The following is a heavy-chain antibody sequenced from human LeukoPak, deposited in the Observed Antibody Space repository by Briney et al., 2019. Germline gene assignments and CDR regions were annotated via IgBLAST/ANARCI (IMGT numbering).Heavy chain of an antibody. CDR2: INPSDGST. CDR1: AYPFTTYY. J-gene: IGHJ4*02. CDR3: TRGSSRGWFSVDH. Sequence: ASVKVSCKTSAYPFTTYYMHWVRQAPGQGLEWMGVINPSDGSTSYAQKFRGRLTMTRDTSTSTLYMDLSSLIFEDTAVYFCTRGSSRGWFSVDHWGQGTLVTVSS. V-gene: IGHV1-46*01. D-gene: IGHD6-19*01.